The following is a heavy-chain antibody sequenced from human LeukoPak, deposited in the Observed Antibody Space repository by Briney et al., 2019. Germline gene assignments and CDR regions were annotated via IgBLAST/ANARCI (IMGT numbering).Heavy chain of an antibody. D-gene: IGHD4-17*01. CDR2: IKPDGNEK. V-gene: IGHV3-7*01. Sequence: GGSLTLSCAGSGFTFSYYWMSWVRQAPGKGLELVAKIKPDGNEKYCVESVEGRFTISRDNAKNSLYLQMDSLRVDDTAVYYCARDDGRRSIDFWGQGTLVTVSS. CDR3: ARDDGRRSIDF. CDR1: GFTFSYYW. J-gene: IGHJ4*02.